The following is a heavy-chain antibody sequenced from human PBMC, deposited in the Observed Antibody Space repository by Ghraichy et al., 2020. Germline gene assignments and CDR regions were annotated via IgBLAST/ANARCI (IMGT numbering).Heavy chain of an antibody. CDR2: IYISGST. CDR3: TRALYDSSGYLSL. V-gene: IGHV4-4*07. CDR1: GDSISDYY. J-gene: IGHJ4*02. Sequence: SETLSLTCTVSGDSISDYYCNWIRQPAGKGLEWIGRIYISGSTDYNPSLKSRVAMSVDTSQNQFSLKLSSVTAADTAVYYCTRALYDSSGYLSLWGQGTLVTVSS. D-gene: IGHD3-22*01.